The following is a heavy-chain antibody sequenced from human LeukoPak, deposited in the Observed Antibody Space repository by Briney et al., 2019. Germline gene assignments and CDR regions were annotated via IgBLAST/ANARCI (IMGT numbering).Heavy chain of an antibody. J-gene: IGHJ4*02. CDR2: ISHDGRTK. CDR3: ARPSPPGDGYNPPDH. D-gene: IGHD5-24*01. V-gene: IGHV3-30*04. CDR1: GFNFDNFA. Sequence: GKSLTLSCVVSGFNFDNFAMHWVRQPLGKGLEWVAVISHDGRTKYYADSMKCRITISRDNSKNTLFLQMNNLRSEDTAVYFCARPSPPGDGYNPPDHWGQGTLVTVSS.